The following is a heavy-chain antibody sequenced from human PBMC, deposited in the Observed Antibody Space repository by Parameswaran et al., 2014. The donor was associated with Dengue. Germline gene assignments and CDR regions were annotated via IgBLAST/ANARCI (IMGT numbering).Heavy chain of an antibody. J-gene: IGHJ4*02. Sequence: WIRQPPGKGLEWVSYISSSGSTIYYADSVKGRFTISRDNAKNSLYLQMNSLRAEDTAVYYCAADGSWVEYYFDYWGQGTLVTVSS. V-gene: IGHV3-48*03. CDR3: AADGSWVEYYFDY. D-gene: IGHD6-13*01. CDR2: ISSSGSTI.